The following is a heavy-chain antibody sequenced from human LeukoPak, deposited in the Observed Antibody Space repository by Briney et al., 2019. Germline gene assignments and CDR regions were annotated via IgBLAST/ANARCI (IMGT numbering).Heavy chain of an antibody. CDR1: GGSISSYY. V-gene: IGHV4-59*12. J-gene: IGHJ4*02. CDR3: ASEVSGSDYYRAYDY. CDR2: IYYSGST. Sequence: SETLSLTCTVSGGSISSYYWSWIRQPPGKGLEWIGYIYYSGSTNYNPSLKSRVTMSVDTSTNQLSLNLTSVTAAETAVYYCASEVSGSDYYRAYDYWGQGTLVTVSS. D-gene: IGHD3-3*01.